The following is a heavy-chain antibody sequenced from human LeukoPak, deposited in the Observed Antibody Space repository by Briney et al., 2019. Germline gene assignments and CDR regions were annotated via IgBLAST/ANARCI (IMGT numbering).Heavy chain of an antibody. Sequence: GGSLRLSCEASGFLFRAYAMSWVRQAPGKGLEWLSTITITDGGAYYIDSVRGRFTMSRDNSKNTLYLQMNSLRAEDTAVYYCAREAWRPYLDYWGQETPVTVSS. CDR3: AREAWRPYLDY. CDR2: ITITDGGA. J-gene: IGHJ4*02. D-gene: IGHD3-3*01. CDR1: GFLFRAYA. V-gene: IGHV3-23*01.